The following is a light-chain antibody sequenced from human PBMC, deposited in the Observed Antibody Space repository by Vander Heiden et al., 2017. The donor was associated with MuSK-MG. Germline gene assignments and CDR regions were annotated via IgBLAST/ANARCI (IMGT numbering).Light chain of an antibody. CDR2: YKSDSDN. CDR1: SDINVATYR. V-gene: IGLV5-45*01. CDR3: MIWPSSTWV. J-gene: IGLJ3*02. Sequence: QAVLTQPASLSASPGASASLTCTLRSDINVATYRVYWFQQKAGSPPKYLLRYKSDSDNQQGSGVPSRFSASKDASANAGILLISGLQSEDEADYYCMIWPSSTWVFGGGTKLTGL.